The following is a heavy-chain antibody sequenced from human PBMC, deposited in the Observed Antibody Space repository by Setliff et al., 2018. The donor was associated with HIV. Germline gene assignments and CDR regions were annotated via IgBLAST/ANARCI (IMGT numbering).Heavy chain of an antibody. D-gene: IGHD3-10*01. J-gene: IGHJ6*03. V-gene: IGHV4-34*01. CDR2: INHSGST. CDR1: GGSFSGHY. CDR3: ARPGRASYYYYMDV. Sequence: SETLSLTCAVYGGSFSGHYWSWIRQPPGKGLEWIGEINHSGSTNYNPSLKSRVTISVDTSKNQFSLKLSSVTAADTAVYYCARPGRASYYYYMDVWGKGTTVT.